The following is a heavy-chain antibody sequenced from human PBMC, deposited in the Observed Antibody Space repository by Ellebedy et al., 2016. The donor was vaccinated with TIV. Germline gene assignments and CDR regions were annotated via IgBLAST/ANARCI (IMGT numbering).Heavy chain of an antibody. CDR2: ISGSGGNT. CDR3: AKRAAAAGDYHYYGMDV. J-gene: IGHJ6*02. Sequence: GESLKISCAASGFTFSIYAMNWVRQAPGKGLEWVSGISGSGGNTFYADSVKGRFTISRDNSKNTVYLQMNSLRAEETAVYYCAKRAAAAGDYHYYGMDVWGQGTTVTVSS. V-gene: IGHV3-23*01. CDR1: GFTFSIYA. D-gene: IGHD6-13*01.